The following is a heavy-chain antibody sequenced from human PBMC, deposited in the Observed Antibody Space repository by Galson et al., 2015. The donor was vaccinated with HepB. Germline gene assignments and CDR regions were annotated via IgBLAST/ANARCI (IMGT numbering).Heavy chain of an antibody. J-gene: IGHJ4*02. V-gene: IGHV3-74*01. D-gene: IGHD3/OR15-3a*01. CDR3: IRDLGGDWNY. CDR2: INSGGSTT. CDR1: GFNFGNYW. Sequence: SLRLSCAASGFNFGNYWMHWVRQAPGKGLVWVSRINSGGSTTIYADSVKGRFTISRDNAKNTLYLQMISLRADDTAVYYCIRDLGGDWNYWGQGTLVTVSS.